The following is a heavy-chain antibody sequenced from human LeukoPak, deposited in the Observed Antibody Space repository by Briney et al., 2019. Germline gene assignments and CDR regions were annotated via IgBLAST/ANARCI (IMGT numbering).Heavy chain of an antibody. V-gene: IGHV4-39*07. Sequence: SETLSLTCIVSDGSINSSSYYWGLIRQPPGKGLEWIGSIYYRGRTYYNPSLKSRVTISVDTSKNQFSLKLSSVTAADTAVYYCARVRVGWFDPWGQGTLVTVSS. CDR1: DGSINSSSYY. CDR3: ARVRVGWFDP. J-gene: IGHJ5*02. CDR2: IYYRGRT.